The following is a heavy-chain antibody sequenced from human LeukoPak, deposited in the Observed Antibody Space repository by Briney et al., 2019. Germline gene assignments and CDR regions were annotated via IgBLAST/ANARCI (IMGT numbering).Heavy chain of an antibody. D-gene: IGHD3-9*01. Sequence: GGSLRLSCAASGFTFSSYWMHWFRQAPGKGLVWVARINSDGSSTNYADSVKGRFTISRDNAKNSLYLQMNSLRAEDTAVYYCARDYLYYDILTGYLGDAFDIWGQGTMVTVSS. CDR1: GFTFSSYW. CDR2: INSDGSST. CDR3: ARDYLYYDILTGYLGDAFDI. J-gene: IGHJ3*02. V-gene: IGHV3-74*01.